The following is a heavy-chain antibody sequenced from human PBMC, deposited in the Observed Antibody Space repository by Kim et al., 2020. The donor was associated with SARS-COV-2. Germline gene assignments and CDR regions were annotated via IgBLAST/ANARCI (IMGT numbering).Heavy chain of an antibody. CDR3: VGGSGWNT. Sequence: SQTLSLTCAISGDSVSSNSAAWNWIRQSPSRGLEWLGRTCYRSKWYNEYALSVKSRITINPDTSKNQFSLQLKSVTPEDTAVYYCVGGSGWNTWGQGTLVTVSS. CDR2: TCYRSKWYN. V-gene: IGHV6-1*01. D-gene: IGHD6-19*01. CDR1: GDSVSSNSAA. J-gene: IGHJ5*02.